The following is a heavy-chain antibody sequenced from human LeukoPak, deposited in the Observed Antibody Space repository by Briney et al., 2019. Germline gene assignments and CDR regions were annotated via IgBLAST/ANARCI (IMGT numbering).Heavy chain of an antibody. Sequence: GGSLLLSCAASGFIFSSYTMNWVRQPPGKGLEWVSSISGSSSYIYYADSVKGRFTISRDNAQNSMYLQMNSLRAEDTAVYYCARGLNDDYWGQGTLVTVSS. CDR3: ARGLNDDY. CDR1: GFIFSSYT. V-gene: IGHV3-21*01. CDR2: ISGSSSYI. J-gene: IGHJ4*02. D-gene: IGHD1-1*01.